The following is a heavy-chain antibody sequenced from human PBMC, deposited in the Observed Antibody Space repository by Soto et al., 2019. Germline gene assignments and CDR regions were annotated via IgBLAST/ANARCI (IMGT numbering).Heavy chain of an antibody. CDR3: AKDRRITIFGVVPYYYYGMDV. D-gene: IGHD3-3*01. CDR1: GFTFSSYA. J-gene: IGHJ6*02. V-gene: IGHV3-23*01. Sequence: PGGSLRLSCAASGFTFSSYAMSWVRQAPGKGLEWVSAISGSGGSTYYADSVKGRFTISRDNSKNTLYLQMNSLRAEDTAVYYCAKDRRITIFGVVPYYYYGMDVWGQGTTVTSP. CDR2: ISGSGGST.